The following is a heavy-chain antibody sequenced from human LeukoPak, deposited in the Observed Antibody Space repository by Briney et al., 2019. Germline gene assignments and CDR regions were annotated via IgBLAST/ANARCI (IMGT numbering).Heavy chain of an antibody. V-gene: IGHV4-59*01. Sequence: SETLSLTCTVPGGSISSYYWSWIRQPPGKGLGWIRYIYYSGSTNYNPSLKSRVTISVDTSKNQFSLKLSSVTAADTAVYYCARGGYFDWHDAFDIWGQGTMVTVSS. CDR2: IYYSGST. D-gene: IGHD3-9*01. CDR1: GGSISSYY. CDR3: ARGGYFDWHDAFDI. J-gene: IGHJ3*02.